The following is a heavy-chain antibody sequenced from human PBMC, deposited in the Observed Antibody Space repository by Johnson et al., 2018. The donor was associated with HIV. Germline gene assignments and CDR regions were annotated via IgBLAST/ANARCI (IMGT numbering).Heavy chain of an antibody. CDR1: GFTFSTYW. D-gene: IGHD5-12*01. J-gene: IGHJ3*02. Sequence: VQLVESGGGLVQPGGSLRLSCAASGFTFSTYWMSWVRQAPGKGLEWVANIKEDGSEKYYVDSVKGRFTVSRDNSQNLLYLQLSSLRAEDTAVYYCARDAPNFFTSGVRDDAFDIWGPGTMVTVSP. CDR3: ARDAPNFFTSGVRDDAFDI. CDR2: IKEDGSEK. V-gene: IGHV3-7*01.